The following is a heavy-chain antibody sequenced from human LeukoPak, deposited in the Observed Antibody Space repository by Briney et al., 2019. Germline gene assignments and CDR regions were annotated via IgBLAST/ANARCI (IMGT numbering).Heavy chain of an antibody. J-gene: IGHJ4*02. V-gene: IGHV3-9*01. CDR3: AKAQSGSGWSFFDY. Sequence: GGSLRLSCAASGFTFDDYAMHWVRQVPGKGLEWVSGISWNSGNIEYADSVKGRFTISRDNSKNTLYLQMNSLRAEDTALYYCAKAQSGSGWSFFDYWGQGTLVTVSS. CDR2: ISWNSGNI. CDR1: GFTFDDYA. D-gene: IGHD6-19*01.